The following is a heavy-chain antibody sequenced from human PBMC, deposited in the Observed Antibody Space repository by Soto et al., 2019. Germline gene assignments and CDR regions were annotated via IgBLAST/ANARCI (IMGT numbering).Heavy chain of an antibody. J-gene: IGHJ2*01. D-gene: IGHD4-17*01. Sequence: QVQLVQSGAEVKKPGASVKVSCKASGYTFTSYGISWVRQAPGQGLEWMGWISAYNGNTNYAQKLQGRVTMTTDTSTSTAHMELRSLRSDDTAVYYCARTSENDYGDYVSWYFDLWGRGTLVTVSS. CDR3: ARTSENDYGDYVSWYFDL. V-gene: IGHV1-18*01. CDR2: ISAYNGNT. CDR1: GYTFTSYG.